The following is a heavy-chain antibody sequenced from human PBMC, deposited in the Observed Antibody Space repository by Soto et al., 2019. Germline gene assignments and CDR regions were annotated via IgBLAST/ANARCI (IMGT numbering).Heavy chain of an antibody. Sequence: QVQLQESGPGLVKPSETLSLTCTVSGGSISSYYWSWIRQPPGKGLEWIGYIYYSGSTNYNPSLXRXAXIXVDTSKIQSSLKLSSVTAADTAVYYCARRYGSCFDYWGQGTLVTVSS. V-gene: IGHV4-59*08. CDR2: IYYSGST. CDR1: GGSISSYY. J-gene: IGHJ4*02. CDR3: ARRYGSCFDY. D-gene: IGHD5-18*01.